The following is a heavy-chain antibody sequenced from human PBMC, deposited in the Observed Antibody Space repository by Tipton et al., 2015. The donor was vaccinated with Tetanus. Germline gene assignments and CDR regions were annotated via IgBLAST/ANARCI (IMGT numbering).Heavy chain of an antibody. Sequence: DEVKKPGASVEVSCKASGYTFTSYYMHWVRQAPGQGLEWMGIINPSGGSTSYAQKFQGRVTMTRDTSTSTVYMELSSLRSEDTAMYYCATVGGGVRGATGNYFYYGMDVWGQGTAVTVSS. D-gene: IGHD1-26*01. CDR3: ATVGGGVRGATGNYFYYGMDV. V-gene: IGHV1-46*01. CDR2: INPSGGST. J-gene: IGHJ6*02. CDR1: GYTFTSYY.